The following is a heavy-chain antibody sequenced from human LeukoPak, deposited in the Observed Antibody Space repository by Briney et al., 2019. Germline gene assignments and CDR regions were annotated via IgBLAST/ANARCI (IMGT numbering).Heavy chain of an antibody. V-gene: IGHV3-48*01. CDR3: ARDGGGDY. D-gene: IGHD3-16*01. CDR2: ITSGSSTI. Sequence: GGSLRLSCAASGFTFSLYSMNWVHQAPGKGLEWVSYITSGSSTIYYADSVKGRFTISRDNAKNSLFLQMNSLRAEDTAVYYCARDGGGDYWGQGTLVTVSS. CDR1: GFTFSLYS. J-gene: IGHJ4*02.